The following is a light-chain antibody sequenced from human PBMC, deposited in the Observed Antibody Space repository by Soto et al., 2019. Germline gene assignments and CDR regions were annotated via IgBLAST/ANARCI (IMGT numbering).Light chain of an antibody. J-gene: IGKJ1*01. CDR2: DAS. Sequence: DIQLTQSPSTLSASVGDRVTIACRASQPINNYLAWYQLKPGKAPHLLIYDASTLQTGVPPRFSGSGSGTEFTLTISSLQPEDFATYFCQQYNDYWTFGQGTKVDIK. CDR1: QPINNY. CDR3: QQYNDYWT. V-gene: IGKV1-5*01.